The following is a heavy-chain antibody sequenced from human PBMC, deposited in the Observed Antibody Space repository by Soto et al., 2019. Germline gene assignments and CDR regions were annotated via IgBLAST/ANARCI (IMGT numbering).Heavy chain of an antibody. D-gene: IGHD4-17*01. Sequence: ASVKVSCKTSGYSFTDYKLHWVRQAPGQGLEWMGWVDPNGGGSNSAQKFQGSVTMTWDTSITTAYLDLTRLTTNDTATYFCATWVDYGDFEGFDFWRHGTLVTVS. V-gene: IGHV1-2*04. CDR1: GYSFTDYK. J-gene: IGHJ4*01. CDR2: VDPNGGGS. CDR3: ATWVDYGDFEGFDF.